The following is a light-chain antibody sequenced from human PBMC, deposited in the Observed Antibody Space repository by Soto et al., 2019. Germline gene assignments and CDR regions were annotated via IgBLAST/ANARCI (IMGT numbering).Light chain of an antibody. CDR2: SDA. CDR3: AAWDDSLSGPV. CDR1: SPNIGSNY. Sequence: QSVLTQPPSASGTPGQRVTISCSGSSPNIGSNYVYWYQQLPGTAPKLLIYSDAQRPSGVPDRISGSKSGTSASLAIRGLRSEDEGDYYCAAWDDSLSGPVCGVGTKLTVL. V-gene: IGLV1-47*01. J-gene: IGLJ3*02.